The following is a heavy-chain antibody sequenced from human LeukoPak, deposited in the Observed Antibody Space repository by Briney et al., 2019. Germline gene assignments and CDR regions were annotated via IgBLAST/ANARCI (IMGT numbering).Heavy chain of an antibody. D-gene: IGHD4-11*01. CDR2: IYSTGST. CDR3: AKHVTKYGNHHWFEP. J-gene: IGHJ5*02. CDR1: GDSINSYY. Sequence: SETLSLTCSVSGDSINSYYWNWIRQSPGKGLEWIGCIYSTGSTNYNPSLKSRVTISVDTSKNQFSLNLSSVTAADTALYYFAKHVTKYGNHHWFEPWGQGTLVTVSS. V-gene: IGHV4-59*08.